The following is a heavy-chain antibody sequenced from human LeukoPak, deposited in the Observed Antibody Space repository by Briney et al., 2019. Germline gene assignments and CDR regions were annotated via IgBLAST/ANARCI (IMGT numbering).Heavy chain of an antibody. CDR3: AKDGIAVAGTRDWFDP. CDR1: GFTFSDYA. D-gene: IGHD6-19*01. CDR2: ISGSGGST. V-gene: IGHV3-23*01. Sequence: GGSLRLSCVASGFTFSDYAMSWVRQAPGKGLEWVSAISGSGGSTYYADSVKGRFTISRDNSKNTLYLQMNSLRAEDTAVYYCAKDGIAVAGTRDWFDPWGQGTLVTVSS. J-gene: IGHJ5*02.